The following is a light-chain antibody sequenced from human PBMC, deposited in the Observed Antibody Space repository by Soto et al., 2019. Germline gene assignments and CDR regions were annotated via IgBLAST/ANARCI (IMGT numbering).Light chain of an antibody. CDR3: QQYNNWPRT. V-gene: IGKV3-15*01. Sequence: EIVMTQSPATLSVSPGERATLSCRASQSVSSNLAWYQQKPGQAPRLLIYGASTRATGIPARFSGSGSGTEFTLTISSLQSEDFAVSYCQQYNNWPRTFGQGTKVEIQ. J-gene: IGKJ1*01. CDR2: GAS. CDR1: QSVSSN.